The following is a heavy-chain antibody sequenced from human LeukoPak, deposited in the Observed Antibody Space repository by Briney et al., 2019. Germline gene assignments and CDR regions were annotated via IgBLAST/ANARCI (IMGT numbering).Heavy chain of an antibody. CDR3: ARATILAY. D-gene: IGHD3-3*01. V-gene: IGHV3-48*01. Sequence: GGSLRLSCAASGFTFSSYSMNWVRQAPGKGLEWVSYISSSSSTIYYADSVKGRFTISRDNAKNSLYLQMNSLRAEDTAVYYCARATILAYWGQGTLVTVSS. J-gene: IGHJ4*02. CDR1: GFTFSSYS. CDR2: ISSSSSTI.